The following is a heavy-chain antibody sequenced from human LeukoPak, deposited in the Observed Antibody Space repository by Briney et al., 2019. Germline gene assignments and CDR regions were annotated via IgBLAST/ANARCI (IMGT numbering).Heavy chain of an antibody. V-gene: IGHV3-21*01. J-gene: IGHJ6*02. CDR2: ISSSSSYI. CDR1: GFTFSSYS. CDR3: ARGEYSSSSYYYYYGMDV. Sequence: KPGGSLRLSCAASGFTFSSYSMNWVRQAPGKGLEWVSSISSSSSYIYYADSVKGRFTISRDNAKNSLYLQMNSLRAEDTAVYYCARGEYSSSSYYYYYGMDVWGQGTTVTVSS. D-gene: IGHD6-13*01.